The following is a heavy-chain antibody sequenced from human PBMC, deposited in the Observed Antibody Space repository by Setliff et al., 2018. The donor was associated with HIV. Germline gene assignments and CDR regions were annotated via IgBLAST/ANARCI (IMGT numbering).Heavy chain of an antibody. J-gene: IGHJ1*01. Sequence: PSETLSLTCTVSGVSVSSGGYYWSWIRQHPGKGLEWIGDVHHTGTTYLNSSLKSRITISVDTSKNQFSLKLGSVTAADTAVYHCARGESSTWDLAEHFQHWGHGTLVTVSS. D-gene: IGHD2-2*01. CDR2: VHHTGTT. CDR3: ARGESSTWDLAEHFQH. V-gene: IGHV4-31*03. CDR1: GVSVSSGGYY.